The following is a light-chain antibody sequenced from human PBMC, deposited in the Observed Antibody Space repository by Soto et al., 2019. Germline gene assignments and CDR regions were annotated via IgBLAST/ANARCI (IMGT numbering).Light chain of an antibody. CDR1: SSDVGGYKY. V-gene: IGLV2-8*01. CDR2: EVN. CDR3: SSYSGINNLGV. J-gene: IGLJ1*01. Sequence: QSVLTQPPSASGSPGQSVTISCTGTSSDVGGYKYVSWYQQHPGKAPKLMIFEVNKRPSGVPDRFSGSKSGNTASLTVSGLQVEDEDDYYCSSYSGINNLGVFGTGTKLTVL.